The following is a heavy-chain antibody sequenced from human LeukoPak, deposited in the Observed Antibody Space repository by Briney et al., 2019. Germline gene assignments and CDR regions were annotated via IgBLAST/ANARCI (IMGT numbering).Heavy chain of an antibody. Sequence: GGSLRLSCAASGFTVSSNYMSWVRQPPGKGLEWVSVIYTVGNTDYADSVKGRFTISRDNSKNTLYLQLNSKRIEDTAVCYCDCDGSGSDAFDIWGQGTMVTVSS. J-gene: IGHJ3*02. D-gene: IGHD6-19*01. V-gene: IGHV3-66*01. CDR3: DCDGSGSDAFDI. CDR2: IYTVGNT. CDR1: GFTVSSNY.